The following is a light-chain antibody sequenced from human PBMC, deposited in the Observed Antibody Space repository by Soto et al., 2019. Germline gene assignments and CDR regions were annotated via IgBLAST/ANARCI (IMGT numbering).Light chain of an antibody. CDR2: GVS. V-gene: IGKV3-20*01. J-gene: IGKJ5*01. CDR3: QQYGTSEII. CDR1: QSLSSDF. Sequence: ESVLPQSPGTLSLSPGERATLSCRASQSLSSDFLAWYQQKPGQAPRLLIYGVSSRATGFPDRFTGGGSGTDFTLTISRLEPEDFAVYYCQQYGTSEIILGQGTRLEIK.